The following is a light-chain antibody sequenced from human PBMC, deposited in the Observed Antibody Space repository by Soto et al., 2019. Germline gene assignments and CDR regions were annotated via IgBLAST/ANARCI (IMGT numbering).Light chain of an antibody. V-gene: IGKV3-20*01. Sequence: EFVLTQSPGTLSLSPGERATLSCRASQSVSSSYLARYQQKPGQAPRLLIYGTSSRATGIPDRFSGSGPGTDFTLTINRLEPEDFAVYYCQQFGSSSWTFGQGTKVDIK. CDR1: QSVSSSY. CDR3: QQFGSSSWT. J-gene: IGKJ1*01. CDR2: GTS.